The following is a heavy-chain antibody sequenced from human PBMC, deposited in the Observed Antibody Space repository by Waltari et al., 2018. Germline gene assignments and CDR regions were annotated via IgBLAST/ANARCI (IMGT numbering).Heavy chain of an antibody. J-gene: IGHJ3*02. V-gene: IGHV1-69*12. D-gene: IGHD1-20*01. CDR2: IIPIFGTA. CDR1: GGTFSSYA. CDR3: ARAFGITGTTTNDAFDI. Sequence: QVQLVQSGAEVKKPGSSVKVSCKASGGTFSSYAISWVRQAPGQGLEWMGGIIPIFGTANYAQKFQGRVTITADESTSTAYMELSSLRSEDTAVYYCARAFGITGTTTNDAFDIWGQGTMVTVSS.